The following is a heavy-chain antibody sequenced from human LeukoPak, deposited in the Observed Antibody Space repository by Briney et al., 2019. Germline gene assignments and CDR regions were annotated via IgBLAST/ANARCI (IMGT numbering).Heavy chain of an antibody. V-gene: IGHV1-2*02. CDR2: INPNSGGT. CDR1: GYTFTGYY. D-gene: IGHD3-10*01. J-gene: IGHJ4*02. Sequence: GASVKVSCKASGYTFTGYYMHWVRQAPGQGFEWMGWINPNSGGTNYAQKFQGRVTMTRDTSISTAYMELSRLRSDDTAVYYCARVYGSGIGFDYWGQGTLVTVSS. CDR3: ARVYGSGIGFDY.